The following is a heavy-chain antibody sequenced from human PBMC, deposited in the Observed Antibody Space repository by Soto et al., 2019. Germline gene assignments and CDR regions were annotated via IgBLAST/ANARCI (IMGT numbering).Heavy chain of an antibody. CDR1: GFTFSSYG. Sequence: EVQLLESGGGLVQPGGSLRLSCAASGFTFSSYGMSWVRQAPGKGLEWVSGISGSGCSTYYADSVKGRFTISRNNPKNTLYLQMNSLRAEDTAVYYCAKEGRYSSSRGYFDYWGQGTLVTVSS. D-gene: IGHD6-13*01. J-gene: IGHJ4*02. V-gene: IGHV3-23*01. CDR2: ISGSGCST. CDR3: AKEGRYSSSRGYFDY.